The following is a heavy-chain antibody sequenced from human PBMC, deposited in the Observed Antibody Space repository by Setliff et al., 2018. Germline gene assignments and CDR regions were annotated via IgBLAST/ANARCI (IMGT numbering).Heavy chain of an antibody. CDR3: ARSRSNFLSGYFNWFDP. D-gene: IGHD3-3*01. J-gene: IGHJ5*02. Sequence: PGESLKISCKGSGYSFTSYWIGWVRQMPGKGLEWMGIIYPGDSDTRYSPSFQGQVTISADKSISTAYLQWSSLKASDTAMYYCARSRSNFLSGYFNWFDPWGQGTLVTVSS. CDR1: GYSFTSYW. V-gene: IGHV5-51*01. CDR2: IYPGDSDT.